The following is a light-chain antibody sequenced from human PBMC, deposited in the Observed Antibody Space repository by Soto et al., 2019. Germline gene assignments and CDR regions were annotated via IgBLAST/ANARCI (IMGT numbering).Light chain of an antibody. CDR2: EVT. CDR3: GSYAGSNKGA. CDR1: ISDVGGYNY. V-gene: IGLV2-8*01. Sequence: QSVLTQPPSASGSPGQSVTISCTGTISDVGGYNYVAWYQQHPGKAPKLIIYEVTKRPSGVPDRFSGSKSGNTASLTVSGLQAEDEAVYYCGSYAGSNKGAFGGGTQLTVL. J-gene: IGLJ3*02.